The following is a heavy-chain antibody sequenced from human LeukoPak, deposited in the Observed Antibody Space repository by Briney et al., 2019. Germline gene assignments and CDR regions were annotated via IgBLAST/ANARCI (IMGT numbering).Heavy chain of an antibody. V-gene: IGHV1-18*01. Sequence: ASVKVSCKASGYTFTNYGITWVRQASGQGIEWMGCISAYTGKTNSAQKLQGRVTMTTDTSTSTAYMELRSLRSDDTAVYYCARNGQAWIQLWNHDYWGQGTLVTVSS. CDR3: ARNGQAWIQLWNHDY. J-gene: IGHJ4*02. D-gene: IGHD5-18*01. CDR2: ISAYTGKT. CDR1: GYTFTNYG.